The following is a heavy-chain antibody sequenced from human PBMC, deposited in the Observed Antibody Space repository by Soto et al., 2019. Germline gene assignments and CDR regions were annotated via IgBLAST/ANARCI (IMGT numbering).Heavy chain of an antibody. CDR3: ARGGSRGDIVVVPAVDSYYYYGMDV. CDR2: INPSGGST. V-gene: IGHV1-46*01. J-gene: IGHJ6*02. CDR1: GYTFTSYY. Sequence: GASVKVSCKASGYTFTSYYMHWVRQAPGQGLEWMGIINPSGGSTSYAQKFQGRVTMTRDTSTSTVYMELSSLRSEDTAVYYCARGGSRGDIVVVPAVDSYYYYGMDVWGQGTMLTVSS. D-gene: IGHD2-2*01.